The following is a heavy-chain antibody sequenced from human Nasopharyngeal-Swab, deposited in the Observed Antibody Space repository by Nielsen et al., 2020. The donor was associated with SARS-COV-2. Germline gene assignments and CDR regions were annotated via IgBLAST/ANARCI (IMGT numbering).Heavy chain of an antibody. J-gene: IGHJ6*02. CDR1: GGSISSYY. D-gene: IGHD3/OR15-3a*01. Sequence: GSLRLSCAISGGSISSYYWSWIRQPPGKGLEWIGCIHYSGSTYYNPSLKSRVTMAVDTSNNQFSLKVTSVIAADTAVYYCAREQRGGDFWTRHYYNGMDVWGQGTTVTVSS. CDR2: IHYSGST. V-gene: IGHV4-59*13. CDR3: AREQRGGDFWTRHYYNGMDV.